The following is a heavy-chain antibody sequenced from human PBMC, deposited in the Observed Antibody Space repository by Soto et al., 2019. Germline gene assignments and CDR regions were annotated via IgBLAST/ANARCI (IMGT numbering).Heavy chain of an antibody. Sequence: QVQLQQWGAGLLKPSETLSLTCAVYGGSFSDYYWSWIRQAPGEGLEWIGEINHSGTTKYNPSLKSRVTISLDTSKNQFSLKLNSATAADTAVYYCAGREYSSSSFYYYYYAMDVWGQGTTVTVSS. CDR1: GGSFSDYY. D-gene: IGHD6-6*01. J-gene: IGHJ6*02. CDR2: INHSGTT. V-gene: IGHV4-34*01. CDR3: AGREYSSSSFYYYYYAMDV.